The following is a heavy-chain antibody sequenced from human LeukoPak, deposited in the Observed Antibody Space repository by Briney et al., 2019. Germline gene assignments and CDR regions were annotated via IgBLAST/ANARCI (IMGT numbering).Heavy chain of an antibody. Sequence: GASVKVSCKASGGTFSSYAISWVLQAPGQGLEWMGRIIPIFGTANYAQKFQGRVTITTDESTSTAYMELSSLRSEDTAVYYCARGGLEMATITGDAFDIWGQGTMVTVSS. D-gene: IGHD5-24*01. CDR3: ARGGLEMATITGDAFDI. CDR2: IIPIFGTA. CDR1: GGTFSSYA. J-gene: IGHJ3*02. V-gene: IGHV1-69*05.